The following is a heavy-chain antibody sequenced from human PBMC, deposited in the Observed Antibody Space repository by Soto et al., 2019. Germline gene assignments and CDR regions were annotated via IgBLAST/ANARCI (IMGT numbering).Heavy chain of an antibody. CDR1: GESVSGYY. CDR2: INHSGST. Sequence: SETLSLTCAVYGESVSGYYWSWIRQPPGKGLEWIGEINHSGSTNYNPSLKRRVTISVDTSKNQFSLKLSSVTAADTAVYYCARGRTGYYYASGSPYYFDYWGQGTLVTVSS. J-gene: IGHJ4*02. CDR3: ARGRTGYYYASGSPYYFDY. D-gene: IGHD3-10*01. V-gene: IGHV4-34*01.